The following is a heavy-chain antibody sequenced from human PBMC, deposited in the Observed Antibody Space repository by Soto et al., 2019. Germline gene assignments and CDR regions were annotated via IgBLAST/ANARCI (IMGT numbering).Heavy chain of an antibody. CDR2: TYYRSRWYN. J-gene: IGHJ4*02. CDR3: ARTEGYFDS. Sequence: SQTLSLTCARSVYSDSSNSAAWNWIMQSPSRGLEWLGRTYYRSRWYNDYAVSVKSRITVNPDTSKNQFSLQLKSVTPEDTAVYYCARTEGYFDSWGQGTRVSV. V-gene: IGHV6-1*01. CDR1: VYSDSSNSAA.